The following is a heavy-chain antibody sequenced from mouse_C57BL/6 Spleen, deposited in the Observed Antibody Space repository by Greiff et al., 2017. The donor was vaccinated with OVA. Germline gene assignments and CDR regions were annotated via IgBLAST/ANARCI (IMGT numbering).Heavy chain of an antibody. CDR2: LYPGSGST. Sequence: QVQLQQPGAELVKPGASVKMSCKASGYTFTSYWITWVKQRPGQGLEWIGDLYPGSGSTNYNEKFKSKATLTVDTSSSTAYMQLSSLTSEDSAVYYCARFYDYDERYFDVWGTGTTVTVSS. CDR1: GYTFTSYW. D-gene: IGHD2-4*01. J-gene: IGHJ1*03. V-gene: IGHV1-55*01. CDR3: ARFYDYDERYFDV.